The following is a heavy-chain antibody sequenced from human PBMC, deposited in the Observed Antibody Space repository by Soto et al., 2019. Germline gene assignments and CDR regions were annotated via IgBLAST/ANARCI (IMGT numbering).Heavy chain of an antibody. D-gene: IGHD1-26*01. CDR1: HFSFRNYA. Sequence: GGALRLSCAASHFSFRNYAIHWVRQALGKGLEWVAFISRDGSHKYYFDSVKGRFTISRDNTKDTVNLLMTRVSDDDSAMYYCARSSNSAVAGSFDLWGQGTLVT. CDR3: ARSSNSAVAGSFDL. CDR2: ISRDGSHK. J-gene: IGHJ4*02. V-gene: IGHV3-30*04.